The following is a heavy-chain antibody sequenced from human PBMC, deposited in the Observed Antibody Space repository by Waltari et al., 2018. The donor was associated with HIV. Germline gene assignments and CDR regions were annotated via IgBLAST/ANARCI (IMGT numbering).Heavy chain of an antibody. D-gene: IGHD3-10*01. V-gene: IGHV4-34*01. CDR3: ARGGNYYGSGSYYKLDY. CDR2: INHSGST. Sequence: QVQLQQWGAGLLKPSETLSLTCAVYGVSFRGYYRSWIRQSPGKGLEWIGEINHSGSTNYNPSLKSRVTMSVDTSKNQFSLKLSFVTAADTAVYYCARGGNYYGSGSYYKLDYWGQGTLVTVSS. J-gene: IGHJ4*02. CDR1: GVSFRGYY.